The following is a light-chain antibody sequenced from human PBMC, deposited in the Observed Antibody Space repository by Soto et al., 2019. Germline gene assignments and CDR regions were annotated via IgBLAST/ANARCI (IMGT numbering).Light chain of an antibody. J-gene: IGKJ2*01. CDR3: QQYNNWPGYT. CDR1: QSVSSN. CDR2: GAS. V-gene: IGKV3-15*01. Sequence: EIVMTQSPATLSVSPGERATLSCGASQSVSSNLAWYQQKPGQAPRLLIYGASTRATGIPARFSGSGSGTEFTLTISSLRSEDFAVYYCQQYNNWPGYTFGQGTKLEIK.